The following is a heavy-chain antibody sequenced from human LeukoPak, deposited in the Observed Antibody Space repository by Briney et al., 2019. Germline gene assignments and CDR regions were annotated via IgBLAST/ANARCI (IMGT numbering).Heavy chain of an antibody. CDR3: AKPNSSTSPYYMDV. CDR1: GFTFSSYA. CDR2: ISGSGRST. D-gene: IGHD2-2*01. J-gene: IGHJ6*03. Sequence: GRSLRLSCAASGFTFSSYAVSWVRQAQGKGLEWVSAISGSGRSTYYADSVEGRCTISRDKSKNTLYLQMNSLRAEDTAVYYCAKPNSSTSPYYMDVWGKGTTVTVSS. V-gene: IGHV3-23*01.